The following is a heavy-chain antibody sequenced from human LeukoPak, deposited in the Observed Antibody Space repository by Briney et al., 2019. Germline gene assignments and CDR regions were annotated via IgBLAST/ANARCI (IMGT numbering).Heavy chain of an antibody. CDR3: AKPLWFGDSSRLGTFDY. D-gene: IGHD3-10*01. Sequence: PGGSLRLSCAASGFTFSSYGMHWVRQAPGKGLEWVAVISYDGSNKYYADSVKGRFTISRDNSKNTLYLQMNSLRAEDTAVYYCAKPLWFGDSSRLGTFDYWGQGTLVTVSS. CDR2: ISYDGSNK. CDR1: GFTFSSYG. V-gene: IGHV3-30*18. J-gene: IGHJ4*02.